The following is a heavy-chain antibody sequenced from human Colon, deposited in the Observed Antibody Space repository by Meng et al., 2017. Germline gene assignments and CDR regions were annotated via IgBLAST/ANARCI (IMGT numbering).Heavy chain of an antibody. CDR3: ARYFYDSRGVTWFDP. D-gene: IGHD3-22*01. Sequence: VHPQECGPGAVEPSQALSLPCSVCGGSISRCHYYWSWSRQHPGKGLEWIGYFYFSGNTYYNPSLKSRVSISVDTSKNRFSLNLSSVTAADTAVYYCARYFYDSRGVTWFDPWGQGTLVTVSS. V-gene: IGHV4-31*03. CDR1: GGSISRCHYY. CDR2: FYFSGNT. J-gene: IGHJ5*02.